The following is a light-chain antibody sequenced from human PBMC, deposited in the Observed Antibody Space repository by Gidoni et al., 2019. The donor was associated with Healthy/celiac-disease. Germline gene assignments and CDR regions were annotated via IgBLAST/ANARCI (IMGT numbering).Light chain of an antibody. J-gene: IGKJ2*04. V-gene: IGKV3-20*01. CDR1: LSVSSSY. CDR3: QQYGSSRCS. CDR2: GAS. Sequence: EFVFSQSSGTLSLSPGERVTLSCRASLSVSSSYLAWYQQKPCRAPRLLIYGASSRATGIPDRFSGSGSGTDFTLAISRLEPEDIAVYYCQQYGSSRCSFGQGTKLEIK.